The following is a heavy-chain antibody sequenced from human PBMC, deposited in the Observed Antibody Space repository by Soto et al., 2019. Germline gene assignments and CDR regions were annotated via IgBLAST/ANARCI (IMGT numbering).Heavy chain of an antibody. V-gene: IGHV1-18*01. D-gene: IGHD3-10*01. CDR1: GYIFTNYD. CDR2: VSGYTGNT. CDR3: ARFGSAPYYYYGVDL. Sequence: QVQLVQSETEVKKPGASVKVSCKASGYIFTNYDITWVRQAPGQGLEWMGWVSGYTGNTKYAQKFQDRVTMTTDTSTSTVYMELRSLRSDDTAVYYCARFGSAPYYYYGVDLWGQGTTVFVSS. J-gene: IGHJ6*02.